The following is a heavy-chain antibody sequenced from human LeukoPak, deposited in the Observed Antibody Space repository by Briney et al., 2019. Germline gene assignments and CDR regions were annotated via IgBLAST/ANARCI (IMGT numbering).Heavy chain of an antibody. CDR2: ISGSGGST. D-gene: IGHD3-22*01. Sequence: GGSLRLSCAASGFTFSRYAMSWVRQAPGKGLEWVSAISGSGGSTYPADSVKGRFTISRDNSKNTLYLQMNNLRAEDTAVYYCAKDQDVGYYDSSGYYDYWGQGTLVTVSS. CDR3: AKDQDVGYYDSSGYYDY. V-gene: IGHV3-23*01. CDR1: GFTFSRYA. J-gene: IGHJ4*02.